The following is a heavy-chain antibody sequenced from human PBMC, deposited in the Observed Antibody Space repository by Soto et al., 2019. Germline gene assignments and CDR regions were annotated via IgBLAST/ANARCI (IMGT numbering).Heavy chain of an antibody. CDR1: GYTFTGYY. CDR2: INPNSGGT. Sequence: GASVKVSCKASGYTFTGYYMHWVRQAPGQGLEWMGWINPNSGGTNYAQKFQGRVTVTRDTSISTAYMELSRLRSDDTAVYYCARILVVGSNSGYDFDYWGQGTLVTVSS. V-gene: IGHV1-2*02. J-gene: IGHJ4*02. D-gene: IGHD5-12*01. CDR3: ARILVVGSNSGYDFDY.